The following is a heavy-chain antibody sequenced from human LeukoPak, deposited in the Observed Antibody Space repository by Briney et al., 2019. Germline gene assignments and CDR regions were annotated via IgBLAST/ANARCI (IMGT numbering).Heavy chain of an antibody. CDR3: ARGRDPY. V-gene: IGHV4-34*01. Sequence: SETLSLTCAVCGGSSSGYYWTWIRQPPGRGLEWIGEINHSGSTNYNPSLKSRVTISVDTSKSQFSLKLNSVTAADTAMYYCARGRDPYWGQGTLVTVSS. J-gene: IGHJ4*02. CDR1: GGSSSGYY. D-gene: IGHD5-24*01. CDR2: INHSGST.